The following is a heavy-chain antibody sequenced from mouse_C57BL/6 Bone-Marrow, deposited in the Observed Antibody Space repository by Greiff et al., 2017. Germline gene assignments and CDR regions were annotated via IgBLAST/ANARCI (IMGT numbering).Heavy chain of an antibody. D-gene: IGHD2-3*01. V-gene: IGHV1-55*01. CDR1: GYTFTSYW. CDR3: AAPYDGYYGDY. Sequence: QVHVKQPGAELVKPGASVKMSCKASGYTFTSYWITWVKQRPGQGLEWIGDIYPGSGSTNYNEKFKSKATLTVDTSSSTAYMQLSSLTSEDSAVYYCAAPYDGYYGDYWGQGTTLTVSS. CDR2: IYPGSGST. J-gene: IGHJ2*01.